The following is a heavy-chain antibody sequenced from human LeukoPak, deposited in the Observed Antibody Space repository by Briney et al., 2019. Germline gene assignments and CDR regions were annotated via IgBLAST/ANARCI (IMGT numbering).Heavy chain of an antibody. CDR1: GGTFSSYA. J-gene: IGHJ4*02. Sequence: ASVKVSCKASGGTFSSYAISWVRQAPGQGLEWMGGIIPIFGTANYAQKFQGRVTITADESTSTAYMELSSLRSEDTAVYYCARDSRYGSGSYYNVAAYWSQGTLVTVSS. D-gene: IGHD3-10*01. V-gene: IGHV1-69*13. CDR3: ARDSRYGSGSYYNVAAY. CDR2: IIPIFGTA.